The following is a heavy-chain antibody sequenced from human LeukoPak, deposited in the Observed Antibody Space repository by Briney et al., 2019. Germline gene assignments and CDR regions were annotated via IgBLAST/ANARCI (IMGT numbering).Heavy chain of an antibody. CDR3: ARGTGRGLSFDY. Sequence: SGTLSLTCAVSGGSISSSNWWSWVRQPPGKGLEWIGEINHSGSTYYNPSLKSRVTISVDRSKNQFSLKLSSVTAADTAVYYCARGTGRGLSFDYWGQGTLVTVSS. CDR1: GGSISSSNW. J-gene: IGHJ4*02. D-gene: IGHD2-15*01. CDR2: INHSGST. V-gene: IGHV4-4*02.